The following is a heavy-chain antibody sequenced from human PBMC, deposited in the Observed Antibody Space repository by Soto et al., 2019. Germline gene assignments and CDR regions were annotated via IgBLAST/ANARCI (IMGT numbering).Heavy chain of an antibody. CDR1: GFTFSDYG. J-gene: IGHJ6*03. CDR3: ASEATASTQGFFYYYMDV. Sequence: QVQLVESGGGVVQPGGSLRLSCAAAGFTFSDYGMHWVRQAPGKAPEWVAAVSYAGSAQYYLGSVKGRFTASRDNSRTTLSLQMDSLRSDDTAVYFCASEATASTQGFFYYYMDVWGKGTTIVVSS. D-gene: IGHD6-25*01. V-gene: IGHV3-30*03. CDR2: VSYAGSAQ.